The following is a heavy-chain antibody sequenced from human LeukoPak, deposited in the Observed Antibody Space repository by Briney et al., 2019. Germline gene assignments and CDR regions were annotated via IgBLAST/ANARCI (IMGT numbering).Heavy chain of an antibody. D-gene: IGHD4-17*01. Sequence: PGGSLRLSCAASGFTFSSYAMSWVRQAPGKGLERVSAISGSGGSTYYADSVKGRFTISRDNSKNTLYLQMNSLRAEDTAVYYCAKWMGREAEYGDLFDYWGQGTLVTVSS. CDR3: AKWMGREAEYGDLFDY. V-gene: IGHV3-23*01. CDR2: ISGSGGST. CDR1: GFTFSSYA. J-gene: IGHJ4*02.